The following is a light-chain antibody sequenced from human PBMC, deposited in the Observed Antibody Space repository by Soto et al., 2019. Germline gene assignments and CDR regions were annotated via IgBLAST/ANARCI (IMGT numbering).Light chain of an antibody. Sequence: DIQLTQSPSSLSASVGDRVTITCRASQGIRDDLGWYQQEAGEAPKRLIYAASSLHSGVPSRFSGSGSGTEFTLTISSLQPEDFATYYCLQYRSFPRTFGQGTKVDNK. J-gene: IGKJ1*01. CDR3: LQYRSFPRT. V-gene: IGKV1-17*01. CDR1: QGIRDD. CDR2: AAS.